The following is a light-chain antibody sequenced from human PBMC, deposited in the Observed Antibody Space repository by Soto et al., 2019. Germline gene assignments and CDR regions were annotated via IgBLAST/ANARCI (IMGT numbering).Light chain of an antibody. CDR2: YNN. J-gene: IGLJ1*01. CDR1: NSNIASNT. CDR3: AAWDDTLQRYV. Sequence: QSVLTQPPSASDTPGQTVSISCSGSNSNIASNTVNWYQHLPGTAPKLLIYYNNQRPSGVPDRFSGSKSGTSASLAISGLQSEDESDYYCAAWDDTLQRYVFGTGTKVTVL. V-gene: IGLV1-44*01.